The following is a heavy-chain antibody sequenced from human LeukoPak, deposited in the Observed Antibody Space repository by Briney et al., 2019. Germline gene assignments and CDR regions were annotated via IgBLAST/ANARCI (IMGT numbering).Heavy chain of an antibody. J-gene: IGHJ4*02. D-gene: IGHD4-11*01. V-gene: IGHV3-74*01. CDR3: ARGPTVTTEYFDY. CDR1: GFTFSSYW. CDR2: INSDGSST. Sequence: GGSLRLSCAASGFTFSSYWMHWVRHAPGKGLVWVSRINSDGSSTSYADSVKGRFTISRDNAKNTLYLQMNSLRAEDTAVYYCARGPTVTTEYFDYWGQGTLVTVSS.